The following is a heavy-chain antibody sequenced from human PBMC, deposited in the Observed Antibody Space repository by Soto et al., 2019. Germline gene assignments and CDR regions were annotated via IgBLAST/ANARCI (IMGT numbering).Heavy chain of an antibody. CDR1: GFTFSNFN. J-gene: IGHJ4*02. CDR2: ISGSSRTI. D-gene: IGHD1-26*01. V-gene: IGHV3-48*02. Sequence: EVQLVESGGGLVQPGGSLSLSCAASGFTFSNFNMTWVRQAPGKGLEWVSYISGSSRTIYYADSVKGRFTISRDNAKNSLYLQMNSLRDEDTAVYYCVTIGSSYWGQGTLVTVSS. CDR3: VTIGSSY.